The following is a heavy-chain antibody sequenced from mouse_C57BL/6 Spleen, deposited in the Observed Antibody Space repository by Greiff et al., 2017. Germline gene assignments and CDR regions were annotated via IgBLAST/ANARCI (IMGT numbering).Heavy chain of an antibody. D-gene: IGHD1-1*01. CDR2: IDPEDGDT. V-gene: IGHV14-1*01. CDR1: GFNIKDYY. CDR3: TDYGSRSYAMDY. J-gene: IGHJ4*01. Sequence: VQLQQSGAELVRPGASVKLSCTATGFNIKDYYMHWVKQRPEQGLEWIGRIDPEDGDTESAPKFQGKATMTAATSSNTAYLQLSSLTSEDTAVYYCTDYGSRSYAMDYWGQGTSVTVSS.